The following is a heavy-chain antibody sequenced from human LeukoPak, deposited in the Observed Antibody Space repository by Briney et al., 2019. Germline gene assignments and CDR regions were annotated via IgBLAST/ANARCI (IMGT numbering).Heavy chain of an antibody. V-gene: IGHV1-18*01. Sequence: ASVKVSCKASGYTFTSYGISWVRQAPGQGLEWMGWISAYNGNTNYAQKLQGRVTMTTDTSTSTAYMELRSLRSDDTAVYYCARNLVRGDYYYGMDVWGQGTTVTVSS. J-gene: IGHJ6*02. CDR1: GYTFTSYG. CDR2: ISAYNGNT. CDR3: ARNLVRGDYYYGMDV. D-gene: IGHD3-10*01.